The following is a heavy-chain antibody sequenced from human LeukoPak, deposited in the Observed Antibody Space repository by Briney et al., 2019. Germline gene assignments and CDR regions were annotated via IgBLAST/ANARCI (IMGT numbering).Heavy chain of an antibody. Sequence: SETLSLTCAVYGWTFSGYYWSWIRQPPGKGLEWIGEITHDGSTNYNPSPKNRVTISVDTAKNQFSLKLSSVTAAVTAVYYCARGGDCGGGSCYGGRWFDPWGQGTLVTVSS. J-gene: IGHJ5*02. V-gene: IGHV4-34*01. CDR2: ITHDGST. CDR3: ARGGDCGGGSCYGGRWFDP. CDR1: GWTFSGYY. D-gene: IGHD2-15*01.